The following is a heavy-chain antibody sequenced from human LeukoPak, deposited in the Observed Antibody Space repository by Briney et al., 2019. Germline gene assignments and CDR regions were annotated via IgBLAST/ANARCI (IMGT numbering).Heavy chain of an antibody. CDR3: AKGGYGAAAHGNWFDP. CDR2: ISGSGGST. J-gene: IGHJ5*02. D-gene: IGHD6-13*01. V-gene: IGHV3-23*01. CDR1: GFTFSSYA. Sequence: GGSLRLSCAASGFTFSSYAMSWVRQAPGKGLEWVSAISGSGGSTYYADSVKGRFTISRDNSKNTLYLQMNSLRAEDTAVYYCAKGGYGAAAHGNWFDPWGQGTLVTVSS.